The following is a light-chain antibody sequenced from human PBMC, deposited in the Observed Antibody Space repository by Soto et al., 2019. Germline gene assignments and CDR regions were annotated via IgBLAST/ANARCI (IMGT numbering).Light chain of an antibody. J-gene: IGKJ3*01. CDR1: HSVGSN. CDR3: QQHNNWPPLT. Sequence: EIVMTQSPATLSVSPGERATLSCRASHSVGSNLAWYQHKPGQAPRVLIYGASTRATGIPARFNGSGSGTEFTLTISSLQSEDFAVYYCQQHNNWPPLTFGPGTKVDIK. V-gene: IGKV3-15*01. CDR2: GAS.